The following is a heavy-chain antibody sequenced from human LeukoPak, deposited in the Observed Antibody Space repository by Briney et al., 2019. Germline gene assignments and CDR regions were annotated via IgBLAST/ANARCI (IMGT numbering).Heavy chain of an antibody. CDR2: ISYSGST. D-gene: IGHD1-26*01. J-gene: IGHJ4*02. Sequence: PSETLSLTCTVSGGSISSYFWSWIRQPPGKGLEWIGYISYSGSTNYNPSLKSRVTISVDTSENQFSLQLSSVTAADTAVYYCARDGTPRSYDHWGQGTLVTVSS. CDR3: ARDGTPRSYDH. CDR1: GGSISSYF. V-gene: IGHV4-59*12.